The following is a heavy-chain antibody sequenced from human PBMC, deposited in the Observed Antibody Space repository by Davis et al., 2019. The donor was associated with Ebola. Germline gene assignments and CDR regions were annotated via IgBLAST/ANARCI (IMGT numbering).Heavy chain of an antibody. CDR2: IKQDGSAK. J-gene: IGHJ3*02. CDR3: ARDTADGFDI. V-gene: IGHV3-7*01. Sequence: GESLKISCAASGFTFSSYWMSWVCQAPGKGLEWAANIKQDGSAKYYVDSVKGRFTISRDNAKNSLYLQMNSLRAEDTAVYYCARDTADGFDIWGQGTMVTVSS. CDR1: GFTFSSYW. D-gene: IGHD5-18*01.